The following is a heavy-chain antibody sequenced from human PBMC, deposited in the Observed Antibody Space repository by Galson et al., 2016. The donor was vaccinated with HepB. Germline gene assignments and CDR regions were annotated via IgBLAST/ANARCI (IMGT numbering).Heavy chain of an antibody. CDR3: ATVGSYTTSSPYYYYYFGMDV. Sequence: SVKVSCKVSGNSLAELFIHWVRLAPGKGLEWMGGFDPEDGETTYAQKFQDRVSMTEDTSTDTGYMELSSLRYDDTAVYYCATVGSYTTSSPYYYYYFGMDVWGKGTTVTVSS. CDR1: GNSLAELF. D-gene: IGHD3-10*01. J-gene: IGHJ6*04. CDR2: FDPEDGET. V-gene: IGHV1-24*01.